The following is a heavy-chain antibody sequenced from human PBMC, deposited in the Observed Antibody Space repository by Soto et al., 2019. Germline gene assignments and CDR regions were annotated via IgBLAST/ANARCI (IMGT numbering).Heavy chain of an antibody. V-gene: IGHV4-30-4*01. CDR1: GGSISSGDYY. CDR2: IYYSGST. J-gene: IGHJ6*02. Sequence: SLTCTVSGGSISSGDYYWSWIRQPPGKGLEWIGYIYYSGSTYYNPSLKSRVTISVDTSKNQFSLKLSSVTAADTAVYYCARDLMAAAGTWGYGMDVWGQGTTVTVSS. CDR3: ARDLMAAAGTWGYGMDV. D-gene: IGHD6-13*01.